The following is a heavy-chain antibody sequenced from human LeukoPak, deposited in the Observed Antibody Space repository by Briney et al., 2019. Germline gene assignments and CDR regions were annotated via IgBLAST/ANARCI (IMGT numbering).Heavy chain of an antibody. Sequence: GGSLRLSCAASGFTFSSYGMHWVRQAPGKGLEWVAVIWYDGSNKYYADSVKGRFTISRDNSKDTLYLQMNSLRAEDTAVYYCAKFGSYYNYWGQGTLVTVSS. V-gene: IGHV3-30*02. CDR2: IWYDGSNK. D-gene: IGHD1-26*01. CDR1: GFTFSSYG. CDR3: AKFGSYYNY. J-gene: IGHJ4*02.